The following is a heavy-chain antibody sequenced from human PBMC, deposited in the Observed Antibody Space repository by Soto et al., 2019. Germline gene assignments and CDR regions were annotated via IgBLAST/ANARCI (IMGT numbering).Heavy chain of an antibody. J-gene: IGHJ6*02. D-gene: IGHD3-10*01. CDR1: GFTFTSSA. V-gene: IGHV1-58*01. CDR3: AAYAGWEDGERYYYYCMDV. CDR2: IVVGSGNT. Sequence: ASVKVSCKASGFTFTSSAVQWVRQARGQRLEWIGWIVVGSGNTNYAQKFQERVTITRDMSTSTAYMELSSLRSEDTAVYYCAAYAGWEDGERYYYYCMDVWGQGTTVTVSS.